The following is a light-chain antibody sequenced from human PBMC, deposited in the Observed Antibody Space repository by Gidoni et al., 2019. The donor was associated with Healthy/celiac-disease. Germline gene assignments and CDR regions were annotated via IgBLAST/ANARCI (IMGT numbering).Light chain of an antibody. J-gene: IGKJ5*01. CDR3: MQALHTLIT. CDR1: QSLLHSNGYNS. Sequence: DIVMTQSPLSLPVTPGEPASISCRSSQSLLHSNGYNSLDWYLQKPGQSPQLLIYLGSNRASGVPDRFSGSGSGTDFTLKISRVEAEDVGVYYCMQALHTLITFXQXTRLGIK. V-gene: IGKV2-28*01. CDR2: LGS.